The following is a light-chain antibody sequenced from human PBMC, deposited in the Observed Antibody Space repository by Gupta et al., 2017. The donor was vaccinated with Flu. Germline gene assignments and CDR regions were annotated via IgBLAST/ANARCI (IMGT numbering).Light chain of an antibody. CDR3: QQHSYSPMHT. CDR2: DAS. CDR1: QSVNIY. J-gene: IGKJ2*01. V-gene: IGKV3-11*01. Sequence: EIVLTQSPATLSLSPGDRAILSCRASQSVNIYLAWYQQKPGQPPRLLMFDASKRDAGIPDRFSGSGSGTDFTLTISTREPEDFAVYYCQQHSYSPMHTFGQGTKLE.